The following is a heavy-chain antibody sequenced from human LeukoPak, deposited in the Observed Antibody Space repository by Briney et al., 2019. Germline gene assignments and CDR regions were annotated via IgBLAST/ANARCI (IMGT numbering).Heavy chain of an antibody. CDR1: VCIFSNYA. D-gene: IGHD6-13*01. CDR2: NITILGIA. Sequence: SSVTVSLKCSVCIFSNYAISWVGQAPAQGREWMGRNITILGIANYAQRFQGRVTIDADKSTSTDYMELSSLRSEDTAVYYCARGHGYSSSPFDYYFYYAMDVWGQGTTVTVSS. CDR3: ARGHGYSSSPFDYYFYYAMDV. V-gene: IGHV1-69*04. J-gene: IGHJ6*02.